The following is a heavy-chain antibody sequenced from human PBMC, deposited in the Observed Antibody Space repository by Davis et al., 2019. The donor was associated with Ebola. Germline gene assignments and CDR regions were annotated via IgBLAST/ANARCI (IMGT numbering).Heavy chain of an antibody. CDR2: ISYDGSNK. J-gene: IGHJ4*02. Sequence: GESLKISCAASGFTFSSYGMHWVRQASGKGLEWVAVISYDGSNKYYADSVKGRFTISRDNSKNTLYLQMNSLRAEDTAVYYCSKGTRLQLWGQGTLVTVSS. V-gene: IGHV3-30*18. CDR3: SKGTRLQL. D-gene: IGHD5-18*01. CDR1: GFTFSSYG.